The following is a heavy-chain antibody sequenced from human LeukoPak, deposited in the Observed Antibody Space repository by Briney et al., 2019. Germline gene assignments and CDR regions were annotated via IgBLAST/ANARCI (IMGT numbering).Heavy chain of an antibody. CDR1: GFTLDDYA. D-gene: IGHD3-9*01. Sequence: GGSLRLSCAASGFTLDDYAMHWVRQAPGKGLEWVSGISWNSGSIGYADSVKGRFTISRDNAKNSLYPQMNSLRAEDTALYYCAKDGRTRYFDWLDYWGQGTLVTVSS. J-gene: IGHJ4*02. CDR3: AKDGRTRYFDWLDY. V-gene: IGHV3-9*01. CDR2: ISWNSGSI.